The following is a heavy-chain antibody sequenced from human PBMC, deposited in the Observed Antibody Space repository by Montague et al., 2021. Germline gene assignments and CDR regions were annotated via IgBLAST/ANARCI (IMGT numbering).Heavy chain of an antibody. CDR1: GFSISTSRVG. CDR2: IYWDDEK. CDR3: AHRVMWADGQDWFDA. D-gene: IGHD3-16*01. Sequence: PALVKPTQTLTLICTFSGFSISTSRVGAGWIRQPPGKALEWLALIYWDDEKRYTPSLKRRLTITKDTSKNQVVLTMTNIDRVDTGTYYYAHRVMWADGQDWFDAWGQGTLVTVSS. J-gene: IGHJ5*02. V-gene: IGHV2-5*02.